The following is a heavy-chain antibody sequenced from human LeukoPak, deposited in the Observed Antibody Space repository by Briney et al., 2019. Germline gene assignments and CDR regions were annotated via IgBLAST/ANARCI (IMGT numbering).Heavy chain of an antibody. D-gene: IGHD3-3*01. CDR3: AREKTYDFWSGHLPAGLGGDYYYMDV. V-gene: IGHV1-69*05. CDR2: IIPIFGTA. CDR1: GGTFSSYA. Sequence: SVKVSCKASGGTFSSYAISWVRRAPGQGLEWMGRIIPIFGTANYAQKFQGRVTITTDEPTSTAYMELSSLRSEDTAVYYCAREKTYDFWSGHLPAGLGGDYYYMDVWGKGTTVTVSS. J-gene: IGHJ6*03.